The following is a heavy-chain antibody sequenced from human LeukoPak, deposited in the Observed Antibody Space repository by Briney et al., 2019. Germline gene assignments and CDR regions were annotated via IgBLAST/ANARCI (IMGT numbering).Heavy chain of an antibody. CDR1: GGSFSGYY. Sequence: SETLSLTCAVYGGSFSGYYWSWIRQPPGKGLEWIGEINHSGSTNYNPSLKSRVTISVDTSKNQFSLKLSSVTAADTAVYYRARDGDYSKHAFDIWGQGTMVTVSS. CDR3: ARDGDYSKHAFDI. D-gene: IGHD4-17*01. J-gene: IGHJ3*02. V-gene: IGHV4-34*01. CDR2: INHSGST.